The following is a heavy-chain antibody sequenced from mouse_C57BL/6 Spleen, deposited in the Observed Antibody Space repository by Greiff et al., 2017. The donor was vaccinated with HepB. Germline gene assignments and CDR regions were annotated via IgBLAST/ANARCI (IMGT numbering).Heavy chain of an antibody. CDR3: ARNIDYYGSSPPFAY. CDR1: GYTFTSYW. V-gene: IGHV1-55*01. D-gene: IGHD1-1*01. Sequence: VQLQQPGAELVKPGASVKMSCKASGYTFTSYWITWVKQRPGQGLEWIGDIYPGSGSTNYNEKFKSKATLTVDTSSSTAYMQLSSLTSEDSAVYYCARNIDYYGSSPPFAYWGQGTLVTVSA. J-gene: IGHJ3*01. CDR2: IYPGSGST.